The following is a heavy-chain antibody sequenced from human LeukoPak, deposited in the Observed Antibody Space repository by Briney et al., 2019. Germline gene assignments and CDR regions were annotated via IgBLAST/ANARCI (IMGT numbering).Heavy chain of an antibody. CDR2: IGGRGGST. V-gene: IGHV3-23*01. CDR3: AKGYLGYCSGGSCYVPFDY. Sequence: GGPLRLPCAPSGFTFSSYAMSWVRQAPGKGREGVSAIGGRGGSTYYADSVKGRFTISRDNSKNTLYLQMNSLRAEDTAVYYCAKGYLGYCSGGSCYVPFDYWGQGTLVTVSS. J-gene: IGHJ4*02. CDR1: GFTFSSYA. D-gene: IGHD2-15*01.